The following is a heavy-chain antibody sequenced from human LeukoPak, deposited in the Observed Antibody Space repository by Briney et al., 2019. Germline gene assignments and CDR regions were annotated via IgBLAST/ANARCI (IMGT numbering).Heavy chain of an antibody. Sequence: GGSLRLSCAASGFTFSSYWSHWVRQAPGKGLVWVSRINSDGSSTSYADSVKGRFTISRDNAKNTLYLQMNSLRAEDTAVYFCASGTYNSGGYVFDYWGQGALVTVSS. J-gene: IGHJ4*02. CDR3: ASGTYNSGGYVFDY. V-gene: IGHV3-74*01. CDR2: INSDGSST. CDR1: GFTFSSYW. D-gene: IGHD3-22*01.